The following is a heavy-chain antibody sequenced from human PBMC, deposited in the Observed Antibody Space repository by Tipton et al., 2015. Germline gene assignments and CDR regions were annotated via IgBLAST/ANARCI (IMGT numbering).Heavy chain of an antibody. CDR3: AKDRFLEWLSNLPYYYYATDV. D-gene: IGHD3-3*01. J-gene: IGHJ6*02. CDR1: GFTFNDYA. Sequence: GSLRLSCAASGFTFNDYAMSWVRQAPGKGLEWVSSISGSDDSTYYADSVKGRFTISRDNSKNTLYLQMNSLRAEDTAVYYCAKDRFLEWLSNLPYYYYATDVWGQGTTVTVSS. CDR2: ISGSDDST. V-gene: IGHV3-23*01.